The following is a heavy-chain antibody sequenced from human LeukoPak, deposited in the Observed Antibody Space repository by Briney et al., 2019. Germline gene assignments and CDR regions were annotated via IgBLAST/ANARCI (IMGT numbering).Heavy chain of an antibody. D-gene: IGHD3-22*01. Sequence: GGSLRLSCAASGFTFSSYAMHWVRQAPGKGLEWVAVISYDGSNKYYADSVKGRFTISRDNSKNTLYLQMNSLRAEDTAVYYCARDGYWLLLQDYFDYWGQGALVTVSS. J-gene: IGHJ4*02. V-gene: IGHV3-30*04. CDR2: ISYDGSNK. CDR3: ARDGYWLLLQDYFDY. CDR1: GFTFSSYA.